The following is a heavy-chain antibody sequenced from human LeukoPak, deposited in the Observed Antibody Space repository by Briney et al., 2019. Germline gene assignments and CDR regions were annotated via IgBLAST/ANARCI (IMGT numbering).Heavy chain of an antibody. Sequence: GGSLRLSCAASGFTFSSYSMNWVRRAPGKGLDWVAFIYYDGSSKYYADSVKGRFTISRDNSKDTVYLQMNSLRAEDTAVYFCARDKGTTSIDNWGQGALVTVSS. J-gene: IGHJ4*02. CDR3: ARDKGTTSIDN. V-gene: IGHV3-33*08. CDR2: IYYDGSSK. CDR1: GFTFSSYS. D-gene: IGHD2/OR15-2a*01.